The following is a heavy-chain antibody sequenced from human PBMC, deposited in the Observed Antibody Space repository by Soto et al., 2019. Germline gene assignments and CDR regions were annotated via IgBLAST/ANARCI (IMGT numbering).Heavy chain of an antibody. CDR3: AKDPSPQPTTVVTPGWFDT. D-gene: IGHD4-17*01. V-gene: IGHV4-31*03. J-gene: IGHJ5*02. CDR2: IYYTGRT. CDR1: GGSIRTGGYY. Sequence: SETLSLTCTVSGGSIRTGGYYWSWIRQHPGKGLEWLGYIYYTGRTYYNPSLKNRLTMSVDMSKSQFSLKLTSLTAADTAVYYCAKDPSPQPTTVVTPGWFDTWGQGILVTVSS.